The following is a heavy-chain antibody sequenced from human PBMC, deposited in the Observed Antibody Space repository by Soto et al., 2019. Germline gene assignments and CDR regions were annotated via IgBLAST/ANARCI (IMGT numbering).Heavy chain of an antibody. V-gene: IGHV3-30*18. J-gene: IGHJ6*02. CDR2: ISFDGSNR. D-gene: IGHD6-19*01. CDR1: GFNFGSSG. CDR3: AKDRPRSSGSKQYYALDV. Sequence: ESGGGVVQPGRSLRLSCVASGFNFGSSGMHWVRQAPGKGLEWVSVISFDGSNRYSADSVKGRFTISRDTSKSMLYLQINSLTAEDTAIYYCAKDRPRSSGSKQYYALDVWGQGTTVTVSS.